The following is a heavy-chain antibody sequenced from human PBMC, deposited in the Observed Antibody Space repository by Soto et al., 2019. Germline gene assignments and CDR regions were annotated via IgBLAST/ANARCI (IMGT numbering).Heavy chain of an antibody. CDR3: ARTVTTGPFFDF. V-gene: IGHV4-30-2*01. J-gene: IGHJ4*02. CDR1: GGSISKNGYS. CDR2: IDHSGGT. D-gene: IGHD4-17*01. Sequence: HLHLQESGSGLVKPSQTLSLTCAASGGSISKNGYSWSWIRQPPRKGLEWIGYIDHSGGTYYNPSLTSRVSISVDRSNNRFSLSLSSVTAAETAVYYCARTVTTGPFFDFWGQGTLVTVSS.